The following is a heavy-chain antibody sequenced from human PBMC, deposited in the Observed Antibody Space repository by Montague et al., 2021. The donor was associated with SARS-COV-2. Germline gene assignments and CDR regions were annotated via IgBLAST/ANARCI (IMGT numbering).Heavy chain of an antibody. CDR3: AATDYSASGKYDF. Sequence: SETLSLTCTVSGGSISGYFWSWIRQSPGKGPEWIGYIYYSGTTKYNPALKSRVAISLETPRNQFSLKLNSVTAADTAAYYCAATDYSASGKYDFWGQGTWVTVSS. J-gene: IGHJ4*02. D-gene: IGHD3-10*01. CDR2: IYYSGTT. CDR1: GGSISGYF. V-gene: IGHV4-59*08.